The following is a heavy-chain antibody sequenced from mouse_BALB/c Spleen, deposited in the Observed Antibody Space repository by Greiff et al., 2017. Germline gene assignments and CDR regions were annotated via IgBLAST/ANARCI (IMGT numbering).Heavy chain of an antibody. CDR2: ISSGGGNT. D-gene: IGHD1-1*01. Sequence: EVKLVESGGGLVKPGGSLKLSCAASGFTFSSYTMSWVRQTPEKRLEWVATISSGGGNTYYPDSVKGRFTISRDNAKNNLYLQMSSLRSEDTALYYCARYPLYYGSSYGWYFDVWGAGTTVTVSS. CDR3: ARYPLYYGSSYGWYFDV. V-gene: IGHV5-9*03. CDR1: GFTFSSYT. J-gene: IGHJ1*01.